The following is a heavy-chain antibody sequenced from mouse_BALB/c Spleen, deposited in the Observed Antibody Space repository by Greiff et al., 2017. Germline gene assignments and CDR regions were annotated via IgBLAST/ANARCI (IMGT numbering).Heavy chain of an antibody. V-gene: IGHV3-8*02. J-gene: IGHJ4*01. Sequence: EVMLVESGPSLVKPSQTLSLTCSVTGDSITSGYWNWIRKFPGNKLEYMGYISYSGSTYYNPSLKSRISITRDTSKNQYYLQLNSVTTEDTATYYCALITTLYYYAMDYWGQGTSVTVSS. CDR2: ISYSGST. D-gene: IGHD1-2*01. CDR3: ALITTLYYYAMDY. CDR1: GDSITSGY.